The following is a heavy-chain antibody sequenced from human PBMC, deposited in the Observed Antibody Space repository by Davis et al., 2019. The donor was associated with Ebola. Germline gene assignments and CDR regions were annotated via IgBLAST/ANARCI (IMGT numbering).Heavy chain of an antibody. CDR3: ARWDYGDYGLYYYYGMDV. CDR2: ISSSSSTI. Sequence: GGSLRLSCAASGFTFSSYSMNWVRQVPGKGLEWVSYISSSSSTIYYADSVKGRFTISRDNAKNSLYLQMNSLRDEDTAVYYCARWDYGDYGLYYYYGMDVWGKGTTVTVSS. D-gene: IGHD4-17*01. V-gene: IGHV3-48*02. J-gene: IGHJ6*04. CDR1: GFTFSSYS.